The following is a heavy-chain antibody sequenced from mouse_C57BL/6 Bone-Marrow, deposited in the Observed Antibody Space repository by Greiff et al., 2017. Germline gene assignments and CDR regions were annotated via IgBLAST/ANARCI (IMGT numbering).Heavy chain of an antibody. Sequence: QVQLQQPGAELVKPGASVKMSCKASGYTFTSYWITWVKQRPGQGLEWIGDIYPGSGSTNYNEQFKSKATLTVDTSSSTAYMQLSSLTSRDSAVYYCARRYYRNYWYFDDWGTGTTVTVAS. CDR3: ARRYYRNYWYFDD. CDR1: GYTFTSYW. J-gene: IGHJ1*03. CDR2: IYPGSGST. D-gene: IGHD2-14*01. V-gene: IGHV1-55*01.